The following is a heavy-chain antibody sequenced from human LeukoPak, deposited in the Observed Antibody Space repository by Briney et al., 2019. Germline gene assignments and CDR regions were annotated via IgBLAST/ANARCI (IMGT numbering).Heavy chain of an antibody. CDR3: ARGRGYFDY. CDR1: GGSFSGYY. CDR2: INHSGST. V-gene: IGHV4-34*01. D-gene: IGHD3-16*01. Sequence: SETLSLTCAVYGGSFSGYYWSWIPQPPGKGLEWIGEINHSGSTNYNPSLKSRVTISVDTSKNQFSLKLSSVTAADTAVYYCARGRGYFDYWGQGTLVTVSS. J-gene: IGHJ4*02.